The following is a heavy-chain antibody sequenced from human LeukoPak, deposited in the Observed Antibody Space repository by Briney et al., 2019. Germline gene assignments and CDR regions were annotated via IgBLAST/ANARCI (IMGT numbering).Heavy chain of an antibody. CDR2: ISGSGGST. CDR1: GFTFSTYA. CDR3: ASPVELLWFGELSSLPGYYDY. J-gene: IGHJ4*02. D-gene: IGHD3-10*01. Sequence: GGSLRLFCTASGFTFSTYAMNWVRQAPGKGLEWVSAISGSGGSTYYADSVKGRFTISRDNSKNTLYLQMNSLRAEDTAVYYCASPVELLWFGELSSLPGYYDYWGQGALVTVSP. V-gene: IGHV3-23*01.